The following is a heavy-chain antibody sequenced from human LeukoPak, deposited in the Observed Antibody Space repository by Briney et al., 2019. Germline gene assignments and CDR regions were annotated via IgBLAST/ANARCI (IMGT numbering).Heavy chain of an antibody. CDR3: TRGSIAYYYMDV. V-gene: IGHV4-59*01. J-gene: IGHJ6*03. CDR2: IYYSGST. CDR1: GGSISSYY. Sequence: PSETLSLTCTVSGGSISSYYWSWIRQPPGKGLEWIGNIYYSGSTNYNLSLKSRVTISVDTSKNQISLKLSSVTAADTAVYYCTRGSIAYYYMDVWGKGTTVTISS. D-gene: IGHD3-22*01.